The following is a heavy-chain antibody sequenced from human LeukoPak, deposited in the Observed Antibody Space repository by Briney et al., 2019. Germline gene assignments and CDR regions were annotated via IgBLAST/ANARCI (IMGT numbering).Heavy chain of an antibody. D-gene: IGHD3-10*01. J-gene: IGHJ4*02. CDR3: ARGHGSGSHPYYLDY. CDR2: AGITGDT. V-gene: IGHV3-13*04. CDR1: GFTFSSYD. Sequence: GGSLRLSCAASGFTFSSYDMHWVRQATGRGLEWVSSAGITGDTYYPGSVKGRFTISREDATNSLYLQMNSLRAGDTAVYYCARGHGSGSHPYYLDYWGQGTLVTVSS.